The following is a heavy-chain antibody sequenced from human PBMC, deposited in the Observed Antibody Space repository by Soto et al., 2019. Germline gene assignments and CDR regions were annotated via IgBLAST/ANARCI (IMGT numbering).Heavy chain of an antibody. V-gene: IGHV1-69*13. D-gene: IGHD6-6*01. CDR1: GGTFSSYA. Sequence: SVKVSCKASGGTFSSYAISWVRQAPGQGLEWMGGIIPIFGTANYAQKFQGRVTITADESTSTAYMELSSLRSEDTAVYYCARRSIAARPYYYYGMDVWGQGTTVTVSS. CDR3: ARRSIAARPYYYYGMDV. J-gene: IGHJ6*02. CDR2: IIPIFGTA.